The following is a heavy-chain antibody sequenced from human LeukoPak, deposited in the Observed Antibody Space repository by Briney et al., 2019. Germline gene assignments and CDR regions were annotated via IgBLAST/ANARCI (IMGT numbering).Heavy chain of an antibody. D-gene: IGHD2-15*01. CDR3: ATGAASIGWLSHDH. V-gene: IGHV3-23*01. CDR1: GFTFSSFS. Sequence: GGSLRLSCAASGFTFSSFSMSWVRQTPGKGLEWVSDISGSASITKYADSVKGRFIISRDNSKNTLLLQMNSLTAEDTAVYYCATGAASIGWLSHDHWGQGTLVTVSS. CDR2: ISGSASIT. J-gene: IGHJ4*02.